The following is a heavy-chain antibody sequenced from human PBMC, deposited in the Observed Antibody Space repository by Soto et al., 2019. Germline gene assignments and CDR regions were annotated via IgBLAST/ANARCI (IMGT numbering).Heavy chain of an antibody. D-gene: IGHD5-12*01. V-gene: IGHV4-59*01. CDR2: IYYSGST. CDR3: ARWLQSFNWFDP. CDR1: GGSISSYY. Sequence: KPSETLSLTCTVSGGSISSYYWSWIRQPPGKGLEWIGYIYYSGSTNCNPSLKSRVTISVDTSKNQFSLKLSSVTAADTAVYYCARWLQSFNWFDPWGQGTLVTVSS. J-gene: IGHJ5*02.